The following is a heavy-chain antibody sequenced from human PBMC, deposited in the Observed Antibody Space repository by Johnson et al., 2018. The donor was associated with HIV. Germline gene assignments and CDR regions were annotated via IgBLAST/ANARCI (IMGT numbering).Heavy chain of an antibody. J-gene: IGHJ3*02. CDR2: VKSKTDGGTI. CDR1: GFTFSNAW. V-gene: IGHV3-15*01. D-gene: IGHD3-10*01. Sequence: MLLVESGGGSVKSGGSLRVSCAASGFTFSNAWMSWVRQAPGKGLEWVGRVKSKTDGGTIDYAAAVKGRFIISRDDSKNTLYLQMNGLKTEDTAVYYCTTMSALWLGDLHVFGDGFDIWGQGTMVTVSS. CDR3: TTMSALWLGDLHVFGDGFDI.